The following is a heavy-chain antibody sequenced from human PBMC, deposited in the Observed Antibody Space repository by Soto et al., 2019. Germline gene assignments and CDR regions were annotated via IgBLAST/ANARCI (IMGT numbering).Heavy chain of an antibody. D-gene: IGHD2-15*01. CDR3: AKGGVDIVVVVAATRAYYYYYMDV. Sequence: GSLRLSCAASGFTFSSYAMSWVRQAPGKGLEWVSAISGSGGSTYYADSVKGRFTISRDNSKNTLYLQMNSLRAEDTAVYYCAKGGVDIVVVVAATRAYYYYYMDVWGKGTTVTVSS. CDR1: GFTFSSYA. CDR2: ISGSGGST. J-gene: IGHJ6*03. V-gene: IGHV3-23*01.